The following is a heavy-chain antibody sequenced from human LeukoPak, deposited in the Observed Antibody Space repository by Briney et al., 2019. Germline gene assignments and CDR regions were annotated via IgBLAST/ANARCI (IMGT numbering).Heavy chain of an antibody. V-gene: IGHV1-46*01. CDR2: INPSGGST. Sequence: RASVKVSCKASGYTFTSYYMHWARQAPGQGLEWMGVINPSGGSTNYAQKFQGRVTMTSDTSTSTVYMELSSLRSEDTAVYYCARTDERRYCGSTSCVDFDYWGQGTLVTVSS. D-gene: IGHD2-2*01. CDR3: ARTDERRYCGSTSCVDFDY. J-gene: IGHJ4*02. CDR1: GYTFTSYY.